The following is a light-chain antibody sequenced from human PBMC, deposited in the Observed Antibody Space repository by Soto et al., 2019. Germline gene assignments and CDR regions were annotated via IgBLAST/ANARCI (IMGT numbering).Light chain of an antibody. Sequence: QSALTQPPSASGSPGQSVTISCTGTSSDVGAYKYVSWYQQYPGKAPKLMIYEVTKRPSGVPDRFSGSKSGNTASLTVSGLQDEDDADYYCTSYVGNDIWLFGGGTKGTVL. V-gene: IGLV2-8*01. CDR3: TSYVGNDIWL. CDR2: EVT. CDR1: SSDVGAYKY. J-gene: IGLJ3*02.